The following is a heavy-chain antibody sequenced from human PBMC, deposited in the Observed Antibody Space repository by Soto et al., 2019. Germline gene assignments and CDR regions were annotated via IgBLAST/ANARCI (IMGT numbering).Heavy chain of an antibody. CDR2: ISAYNGNT. J-gene: IGHJ5*02. V-gene: IGHV1-18*01. D-gene: IGHD3-3*01. Sequence: QVQLVQSGAEVKKPGASVKVSCKASGYTFTSYGISWVRQAPGQGLEWMGWISAYNGNTNYAQKLLGRVTMTTDTATSIVSMELRTEGSHDTVVHCCASAQYDFRRGYAQDNWFVLLGQVPLLTVAS. CDR1: GYTFTSYG. CDR3: ASAQYDFRRGYAQDNWFVL.